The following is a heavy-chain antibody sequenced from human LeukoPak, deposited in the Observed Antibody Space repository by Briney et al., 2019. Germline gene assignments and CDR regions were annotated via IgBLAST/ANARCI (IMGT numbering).Heavy chain of an antibody. D-gene: IGHD3-9*01. CDR1: GGSFSGYY. Sequence: SETLSLTCAVYGGSFSGYYWSWIRQPPGKGLEWIGEINHSGSTNYNPSLKSRVTISVDTCKNQFSLKLSSVTAADTAVYYCARGGLRYFDWLPPTHAFDIWGQGTMVTVSS. CDR2: INHSGST. CDR3: ARGGLRYFDWLPPTHAFDI. V-gene: IGHV4-34*01. J-gene: IGHJ3*02.